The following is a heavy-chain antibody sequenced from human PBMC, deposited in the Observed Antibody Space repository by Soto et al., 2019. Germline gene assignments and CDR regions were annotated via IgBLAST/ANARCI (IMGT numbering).Heavy chain of an antibody. J-gene: IGHJ6*02. CDR2: ISAYDGNT. CDR3: ARGGYYDSSGSRNYYYYGMNV. CDR1: GYTFSSYG. V-gene: IGHV1-18*01. Sequence: QVQLVQSGGEVKKPGDSVKVSCKASGYTFSSYGISWVRQAPGQGLEWLGWISAYDGNTKYAQILQGRVFMTTDTSTKTAYRELRSLRSDDTAVYYCARGGYYDSSGSRNYYYYGMNVWGQGTSVTVS. D-gene: IGHD3-22*01.